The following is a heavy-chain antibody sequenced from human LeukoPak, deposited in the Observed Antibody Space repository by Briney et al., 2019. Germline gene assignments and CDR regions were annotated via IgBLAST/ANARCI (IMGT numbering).Heavy chain of an antibody. CDR3: ARGLPNYYDSSGYYWFDY. D-gene: IGHD3-22*01. CDR1: GYTFTDYY. Sequence: ASVKVSCKASGYTFTDYYLHWVRQAPGQGLEWMGWINPNSGGTNYAQKFQGRVTMTRDTSISTAYMEVSRLRYEDTAVYYCARGLPNYYDSSGYYWFDYWGQGTLVTVSS. J-gene: IGHJ4*02. CDR2: INPNSGGT. V-gene: IGHV1-2*02.